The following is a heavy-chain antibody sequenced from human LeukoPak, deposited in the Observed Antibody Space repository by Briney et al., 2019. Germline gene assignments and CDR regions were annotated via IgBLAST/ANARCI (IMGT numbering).Heavy chain of an antibody. V-gene: IGHV4-39*07. Sequence: SETLSLTCTVSGGSLSTAGYYWGWIRQPPGKGLEWIGSIYSGGRTYYNPSLESRVAISKDTSKNQFSLRLTSVTAADTAVYYWAKDHGSGSEFDYWGQGTLVTVSS. CDR1: GGSLSTAGYY. J-gene: IGHJ4*02. D-gene: IGHD3-10*01. CDR3: AKDHGSGSEFDY. CDR2: IYSGGRT.